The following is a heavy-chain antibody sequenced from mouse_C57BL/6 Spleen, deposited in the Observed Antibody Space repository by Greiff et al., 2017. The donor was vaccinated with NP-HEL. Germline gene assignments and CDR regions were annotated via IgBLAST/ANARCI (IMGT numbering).Heavy chain of an antibody. CDR2: ISSGSSTI. V-gene: IGHV5-17*01. D-gene: IGHD1-1*01. CDR1: GFTFSDYG. Sequence: EVKLVESGGGLVKPGGSLKLSCAASGFTFSDYGMHWVRQAPEKGLEWVAYISSGSSTINYADTVKGRFTISRDNAKNTLFLQMTSLRSEDTAMYYCATLNYYGSRRDYWGQGTTLTVSS. J-gene: IGHJ2*01. CDR3: ATLNYYGSRRDY.